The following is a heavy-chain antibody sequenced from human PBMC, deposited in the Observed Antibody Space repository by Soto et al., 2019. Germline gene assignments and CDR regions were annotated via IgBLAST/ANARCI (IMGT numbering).Heavy chain of an antibody. CDR1: GGSLTGYY. J-gene: IGHJ4*02. D-gene: IGHD5-12*01. Sequence: QVQLQQWGAGLLKPSETLSLTCTVNGGSLTGYYWSWIRQPPGKGLEGIGEVKDGGSTNYSPSLRGRISITADTTKNLCSLRLTSVTAADTAVYFCARGQEGIVATHWEQGALVTVSS. V-gene: IGHV4-34*01. CDR2: VKDGGST. CDR3: ARGQEGIVATH.